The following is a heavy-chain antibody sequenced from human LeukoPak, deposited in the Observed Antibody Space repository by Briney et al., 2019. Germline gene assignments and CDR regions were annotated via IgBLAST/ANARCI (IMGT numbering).Heavy chain of an antibody. V-gene: IGHV3-23*01. J-gene: IGHJ4*02. Sequence: PGGSLRLSCAASGFTFSSYEMSWVRQAPGKGLEWVSTISGSDGRSYYADSVKGRFTISRDDSKNTLYLQMNSLRAEDTALYYCAQGSAMDYWGQGTLVTVSS. CDR3: AQGSAMDY. CDR2: ISGSDGRS. CDR1: GFTFSSYE.